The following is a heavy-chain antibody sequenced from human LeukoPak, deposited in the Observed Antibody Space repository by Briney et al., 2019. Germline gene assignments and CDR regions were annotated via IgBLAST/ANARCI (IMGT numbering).Heavy chain of an antibody. CDR3: ARVKDDSSGYSIDY. Sequence: PSETLSPTCTVSGGSISSGDYYWSWIRQPPGQGLEWIGYIYYSESTYYNPSLKSRVTISVDTSKNQFSLKLSSVTAADTAVYYCARVKDDSSGYSIDYWGQGTLVTVSS. V-gene: IGHV4-30-4*01. CDR1: GGSISSGDYY. CDR2: IYYSEST. D-gene: IGHD3-22*01. J-gene: IGHJ4*02.